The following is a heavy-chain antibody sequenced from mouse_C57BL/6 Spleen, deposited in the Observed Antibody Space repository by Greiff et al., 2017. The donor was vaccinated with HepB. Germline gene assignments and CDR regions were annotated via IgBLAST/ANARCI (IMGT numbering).Heavy chain of an antibody. D-gene: IGHD3-3*01. CDR3: ARGGGDYYAMDD. J-gene: IGHJ4*01. CDR2: IYPGDGDT. Sequence: QVQLQQSGPELVKPGASVKISCKASGYAFSSSWMNWVKQRPGKGLEWIGRIYPGDGDTNYNGKFKGKATLTADKSSSTAYMQLSSLTSEDSAVYFCARGGGDYYAMDDWGQGTSVTVSS. V-gene: IGHV1-82*01. CDR1: GYAFSSSW.